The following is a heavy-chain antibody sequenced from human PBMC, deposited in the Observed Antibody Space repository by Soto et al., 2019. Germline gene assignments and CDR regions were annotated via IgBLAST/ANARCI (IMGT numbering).Heavy chain of an antibody. D-gene: IGHD2-15*01. CDR2: IYYSGTT. CDR1: GGSISAHTHY. J-gene: IGHJ6*02. Sequence: KSSETLSLTCTVSGGSISAHTHYWSWIRQSPGGGLEWIASIYYSGTTYYNPSLQNRLTISADRSKNQVSLLLTSVTAADTAVYYRARRKVVITADSNCFYFAMDVWGPGTTVTVSS. CDR3: ARRKVVITADSNCFYFAMDV. V-gene: IGHV4-39*01.